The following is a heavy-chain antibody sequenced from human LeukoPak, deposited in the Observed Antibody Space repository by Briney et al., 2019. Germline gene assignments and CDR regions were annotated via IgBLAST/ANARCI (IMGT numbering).Heavy chain of an antibody. CDR3: AKVAGDRIDY. D-gene: IGHD6-13*01. Sequence: ASVTDSCTASGSTFTTYGFCWVRQAPGHGLQWMGWISANTGKTNYPQKFQGRVTITTETSTTTASMELSNLSPDDTALYYCAKVAGDRIDYSGQGTLVTVSS. CDR1: GSTFTTYG. V-gene: IGHV1-18*01. CDR2: ISANTGKT. J-gene: IGHJ4*02.